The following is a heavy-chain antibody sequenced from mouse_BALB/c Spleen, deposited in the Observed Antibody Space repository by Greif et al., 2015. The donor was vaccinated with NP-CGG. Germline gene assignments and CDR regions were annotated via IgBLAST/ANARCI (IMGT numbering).Heavy chain of an antibody. J-gene: IGHJ4*01. CDR2: ISNGGGST. Sequence: EVKVVESGGGLVQPGGSLKLSCAASGFTFSSYTMSWVRQTPEKRLEWVAYISNGGGSTYYPDTVKGRFTISRDNAKNTLYLQMSSLKSEDTAMYYCARYDYDAMDYWSQGTSVTVSS. CDR3: ARYDYDAMDY. V-gene: IGHV5-12-2*01. CDR1: GFTFSSYT.